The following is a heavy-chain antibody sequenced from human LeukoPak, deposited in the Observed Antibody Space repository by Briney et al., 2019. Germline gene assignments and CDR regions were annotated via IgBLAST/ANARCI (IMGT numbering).Heavy chain of an antibody. CDR2: MNPNSGNT. Sequence: ASVKVSCKASGYTFTSYDINWVRQATGQGLEWMGWMNPNSGNTGYAQKFQGRVTMTRNTSISTAYMELSSLRSEDTAVYYCARGHNGYYDFWSGYYFSSDYFDYWGQGTLVTVSS. J-gene: IGHJ4*02. CDR1: GYTFTSYD. CDR3: ARGHNGYYDFWSGYYFSSDYFDY. D-gene: IGHD3-3*01. V-gene: IGHV1-8*01.